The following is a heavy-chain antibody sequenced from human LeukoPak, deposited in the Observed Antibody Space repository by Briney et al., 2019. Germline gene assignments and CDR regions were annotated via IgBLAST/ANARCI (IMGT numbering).Heavy chain of an antibody. CDR3: ARRYCSGGTCYFFDY. CDR2: ICSGGNT. V-gene: IGHV3-53*01. J-gene: IGHJ4*02. Sequence: QPGGSLRLSCAASGFTVSSNCMSWVRQAPGKGLEWVSLICSGGNTYYADSVKGRFTISRDDSKNTLYLQMNSLRAEDTAVYYCARRYCSGGTCYFFDYWGQGTLVTVSS. CDR1: GFTVSSNC. D-gene: IGHD2-15*01.